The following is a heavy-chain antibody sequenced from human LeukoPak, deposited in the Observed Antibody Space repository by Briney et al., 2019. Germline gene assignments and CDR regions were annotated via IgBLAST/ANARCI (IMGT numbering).Heavy chain of an antibody. J-gene: IGHJ5*02. CDR2: IKQDGSEK. V-gene: IGHV3-7*01. CDR1: GFTFSSYA. D-gene: IGHD2/OR15-2a*01. Sequence: GGSLRLSCAASGFTFSSYAMSWVRQAPGKGLEWVANIKQDGSEKYYVDSVKGRFTISRDNAKNSLYLQMNSLRAEDTAVYYCARVSQFRWFDPWGQGTLVTVSS. CDR3: ARVSQFRWFDP.